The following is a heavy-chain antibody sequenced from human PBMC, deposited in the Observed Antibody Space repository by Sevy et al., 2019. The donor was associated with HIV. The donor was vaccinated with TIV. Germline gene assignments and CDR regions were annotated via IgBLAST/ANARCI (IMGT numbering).Heavy chain of an antibody. CDR3: AKDGGYYDSSGSYFDY. V-gene: IGHV3-23*01. Sequence: GGSLRLSCAASGFTFSSYAMSWVRQAPGKGLEWVSAISGSGGSTYYADSVKGRFTISRDNSKNTLYLQMNSLRAEDTAVYYCAKDGGYYDSSGSYFDYWGQRTLVTVSS. CDR1: GFTFSSYA. CDR2: ISGSGGST. D-gene: IGHD3-22*01. J-gene: IGHJ4*02.